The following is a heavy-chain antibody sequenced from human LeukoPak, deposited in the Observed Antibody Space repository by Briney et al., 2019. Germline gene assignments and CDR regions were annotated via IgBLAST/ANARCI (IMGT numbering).Heavy chain of an antibody. Sequence: PGGSLRLSCAASGFTFSTYWMHWVRQAPGNGLVWVSHSDSDGSSATYGDSAKGRFTISRYNAKNTLYLQMSSLRAEDTAVYYCARGTATTAGIDYWGQGTLVAVSS. D-gene: IGHD6-13*01. J-gene: IGHJ4*02. V-gene: IGHV3-74*01. CDR2: SDSDGSSA. CDR1: GFTFSTYW. CDR3: ARGTATTAGIDY.